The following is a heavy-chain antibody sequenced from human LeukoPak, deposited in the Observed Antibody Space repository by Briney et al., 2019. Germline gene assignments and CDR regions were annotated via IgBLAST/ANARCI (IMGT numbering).Heavy chain of an antibody. D-gene: IGHD5-18*01. Sequence: GESLKISCKASGYSFTSYWIGWVRQVPGKGLEWMGIIDPSDSETRYTPSFQGQVTISVDKSLTTAYLQWNSLKASNTAMYYCARQTAMGRSGDYWGQGTLVTVSS. CDR2: IDPSDSET. J-gene: IGHJ4*02. V-gene: IGHV5-51*01. CDR1: GYSFTSYW. CDR3: ARQTAMGRSGDY.